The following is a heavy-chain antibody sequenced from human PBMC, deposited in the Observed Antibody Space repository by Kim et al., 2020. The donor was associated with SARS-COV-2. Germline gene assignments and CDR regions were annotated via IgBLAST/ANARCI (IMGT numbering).Heavy chain of an antibody. CDR3: AREYQLPNYYYYYDMDV. J-gene: IGHJ6*03. Sequence: AKGRFTISRDNSKNALYLQMNSLRAEDTAVYYCAREYQLPNYYYYYDMDVWGKGTTVTVSS. V-gene: IGHV3-30*07. D-gene: IGHD2-2*01.